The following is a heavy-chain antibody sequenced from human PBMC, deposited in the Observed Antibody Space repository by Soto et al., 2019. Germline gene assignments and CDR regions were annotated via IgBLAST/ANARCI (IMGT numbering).Heavy chain of an antibody. CDR1: GFTVISNY. V-gene: IGHV3-66*01. CDR2: IYSGGST. D-gene: IGHD3-3*01. CDR3: ATLAGPYYDFWSGQRYDY. Sequence: GGSLRLSCAASGFTVISNYMSWVRQAPGKGLEWVSVIYSGGSTYYADSVKGRFTISRDNSKNTLYLQMNSLRAEDTALYYCATLAGPYYDFWSGQRYDYWGQGALVTVSS. J-gene: IGHJ4*02.